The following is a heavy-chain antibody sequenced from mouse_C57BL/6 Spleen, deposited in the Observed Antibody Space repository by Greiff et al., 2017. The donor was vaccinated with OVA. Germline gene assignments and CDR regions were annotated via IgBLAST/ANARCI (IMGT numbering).Heavy chain of an antibody. D-gene: IGHD1-1*01. Sequence: QVQLKQPGPELVKPGASVKLSCKASGYAFTSSWMNWVKQRPGRGLEWIGRIDPSGGGTNYNEKFKSKATLTVDKSSSTAYMQLSSLTSEDSAVYDSAMEGLTTVDWFAYWGQGTLVTVSA. CDR2: IDPSGGGT. CDR1: GYAFTSSW. J-gene: IGHJ3*01. V-gene: IGHV1-72*01. CDR3: AMEGLTTVDWFAY.